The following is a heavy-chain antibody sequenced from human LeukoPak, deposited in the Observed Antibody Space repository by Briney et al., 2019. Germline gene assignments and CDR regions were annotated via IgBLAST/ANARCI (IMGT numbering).Heavy chain of an antibody. Sequence: GGSLRLSCATSGFTFSDYWMHWVRQAPGKGLVWVSRIKSDGSSTSYADSVKGRFTNTRDSAKNTLYLQMNSLRAEDTAVYYCARGTGNYYGYWGQGTLVTVSS. V-gene: IGHV3-74*01. J-gene: IGHJ4*02. CDR1: GFTFSDYW. D-gene: IGHD3/OR15-3a*01. CDR3: ARGTGNYYGY. CDR2: IKSDGSST.